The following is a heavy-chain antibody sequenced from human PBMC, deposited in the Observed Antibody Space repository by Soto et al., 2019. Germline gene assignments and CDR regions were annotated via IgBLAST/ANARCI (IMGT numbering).Heavy chain of an antibody. D-gene: IGHD3-9*01. CDR1: GGFIRSSDW. CDR3: ARVPRSYDILTGYSPYYYYYYMDV. Sequence: SETLSLTCAVSGGFIRSSDWWNWVRQPPGKGLEWIGEIYHNGSTIYNPSLKSRVTISVDKSKNQFSLKLSSVTAADTAVYYCARVPRSYDILTGYSPYYYYYYMDVWGKGTTVTVSS. V-gene: IGHV4-4*02. J-gene: IGHJ6*03. CDR2: IYHNGST.